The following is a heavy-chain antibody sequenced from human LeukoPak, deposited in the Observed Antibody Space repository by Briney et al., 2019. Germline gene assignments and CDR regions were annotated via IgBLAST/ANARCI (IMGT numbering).Heavy chain of an antibody. Sequence: SETLSLTCTVSGGSISSSSYYWGWIRQPPGKGLEWIGSIYYSGSTYYNPSLKSRVTISEDTSKNQFSLKLSSVTAADTAVYYCASFIVATLRSKIDYWGQGTLVTVSS. J-gene: IGHJ4*02. V-gene: IGHV4-39*01. CDR2: IYYSGST. CDR3: ASFIVATLRSKIDY. CDR1: GGSISSSSYY. D-gene: IGHD5-12*01.